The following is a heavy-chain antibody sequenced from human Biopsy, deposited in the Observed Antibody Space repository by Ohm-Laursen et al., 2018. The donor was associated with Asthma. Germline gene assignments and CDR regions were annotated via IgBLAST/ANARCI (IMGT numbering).Heavy chain of an antibody. V-gene: IGHV1-24*01. J-gene: IGHJ4*02. D-gene: IGHD4-17*01. Sequence: ASVKVSCKLSGYSLTDLSMHWVRQAPGQGLEWMEGHDHEEGGTVNARRFQGRVTMTEDTSTDTAYMELSSLSSDDTAVYYCASDFPKDYVRYNFQFWGQGTLVTVPS. CDR1: GYSLTDLS. CDR2: HDHEEGGT. CDR3: ASDFPKDYVRYNFQF.